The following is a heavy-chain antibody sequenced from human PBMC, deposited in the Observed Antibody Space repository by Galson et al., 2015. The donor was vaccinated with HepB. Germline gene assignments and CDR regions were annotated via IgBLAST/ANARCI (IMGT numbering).Heavy chain of an antibody. V-gene: IGHV1-69*04. CDR3: ARDGWSGIYFDGAFDK. D-gene: IGHD1-26*01. CDR2: VIPILGRA. CDR1: GGTFSSYS. Sequence: SVKVSCKASGGTFSSYSISWVRQAPGQGLEWMGRVIPILGRANYAQKFQVRVTITADKSTNTSYMEVSSLRSEDTAVYYCARDGWSGIYFDGAFDKWGQGTMVTVSS. J-gene: IGHJ3*02.